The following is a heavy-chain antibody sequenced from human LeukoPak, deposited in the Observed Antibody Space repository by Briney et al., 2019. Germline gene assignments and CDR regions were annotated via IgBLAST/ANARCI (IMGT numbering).Heavy chain of an antibody. CDR3: ARDRHRYHYDGSGYPPY. V-gene: IGHV3-48*01. D-gene: IGHD3-22*01. CDR2: ITSSSTTI. Sequence: QPGGSLRLSCAASGFSFSSYSMIWVRQAPGKGLEWVSYITSSSTTIYYADSVKGRFTISRDNAKNSLYLQMNSLRAEDTAVYYCARDRHRYHYDGSGYPPYWGQGTLVTVSS. CDR1: GFSFSSYS. J-gene: IGHJ4*02.